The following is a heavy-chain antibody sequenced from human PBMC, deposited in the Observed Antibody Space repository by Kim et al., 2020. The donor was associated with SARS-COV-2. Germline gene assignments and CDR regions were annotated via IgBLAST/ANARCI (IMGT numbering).Heavy chain of an antibody. Sequence: SVKVSCKASGGTFSSYAISWVRQAPGQGLEWMGGIIPIFGTANYAQKFQGRVTITADESTSTAYMELSSLRSEDTAVYYCATVPSSRGYDSSGSGLPFDYWGQGTLVTVSS. V-gene: IGHV1-69*13. CDR1: GGTFSSYA. D-gene: IGHD3-22*01. J-gene: IGHJ4*02. CDR2: IIPIFGTA. CDR3: ATVPSSRGYDSSGSGLPFDY.